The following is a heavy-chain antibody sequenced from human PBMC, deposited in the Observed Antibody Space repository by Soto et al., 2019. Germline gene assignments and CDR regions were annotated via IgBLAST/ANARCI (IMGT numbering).Heavy chain of an antibody. D-gene: IGHD5-12*01. Sequence: QVQLVQSGAEVKKPGSSVKVSCKASGDTFTIFAISWVRQAPGQGLEWMGGIIPTIGTTNYAQRLQGRITITGDESTGTAYMEFSSLKSDDTAVYYCAIDLGSGYEPGDYWGQGTLVTVSS. J-gene: IGHJ4*02. CDR3: AIDLGSGYEPGDY. V-gene: IGHV1-69*12. CDR2: IIPTIGTT. CDR1: GDTFTIFA.